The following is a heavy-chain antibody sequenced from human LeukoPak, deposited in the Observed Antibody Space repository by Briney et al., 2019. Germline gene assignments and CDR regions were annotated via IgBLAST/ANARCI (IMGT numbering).Heavy chain of an antibody. Sequence: GRSLRLSCAASGFTFDDYAMHWFRQAPGKGLEWVSGISWNSGSIGYADSVKGRFTISRDNAKNSLYLQMNSLRAEDTALYYCAKDMRPYSKLTLGYGGQGTLVTVSS. V-gene: IGHV3-9*01. CDR2: ISWNSGSI. D-gene: IGHD4-11*01. CDR3: AKDMRPYSKLTLGY. CDR1: GFTFDDYA. J-gene: IGHJ4*02.